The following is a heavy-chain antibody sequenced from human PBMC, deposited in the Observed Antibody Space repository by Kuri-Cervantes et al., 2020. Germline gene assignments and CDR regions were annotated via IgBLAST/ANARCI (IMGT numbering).Heavy chain of an antibody. Sequence: ASVKVSCKASGYTFTSYGISWVRQAPGQGLEWMGWISAYNGNTNYAQKLQGRVTMTTDTSTSTAYMELRSLRSDDTAVYYCARAHYDSSGYYYASFDYWGQGTLVTVFS. J-gene: IGHJ4*02. D-gene: IGHD3-22*01. CDR3: ARAHYDSSGYYYASFDY. CDR2: ISAYNGNT. V-gene: IGHV1-18*01. CDR1: GYTFTSYG.